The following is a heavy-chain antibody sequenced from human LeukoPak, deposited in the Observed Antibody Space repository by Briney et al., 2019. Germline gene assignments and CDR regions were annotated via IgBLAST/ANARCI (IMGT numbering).Heavy chain of an antibody. CDR1: GGSISSYY. V-gene: IGHV4-59*08. J-gene: IGHJ5*02. CDR2: IYYSGST. D-gene: IGHD2-15*01. CDR3: ARGVGGYCSGGSCYSGPNWFDP. Sequence: SETLPLTCTVSGGSISSYYWSWIRQPPGKGLEWIGYIYYSGSTNYNPSLKSRVTISVDTSKNQFSLKLSSVTAADTAVYYCARGVGGYCSGGSCYSGPNWFDPWGQGSLVTVSS.